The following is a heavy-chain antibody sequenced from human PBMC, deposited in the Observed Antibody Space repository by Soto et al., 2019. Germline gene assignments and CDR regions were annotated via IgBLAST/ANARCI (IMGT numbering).Heavy chain of an antibody. CDR2: IYYSGST. J-gene: IGHJ3*02. CDR3: ARGRALAVAGTSRGAFDI. V-gene: IGHV4-59*01. CDR1: GGSISSYY. D-gene: IGHD6-19*01. Sequence: SETLSLTCTVSGGSISSYYWSWIRQPPGKGLECIGYIYYSGSTNYNPSLKSRVTISVDTSKNQFSLKLSSVTAADTAVYYCARGRALAVAGTSRGAFDIWGQGTMVTVSS.